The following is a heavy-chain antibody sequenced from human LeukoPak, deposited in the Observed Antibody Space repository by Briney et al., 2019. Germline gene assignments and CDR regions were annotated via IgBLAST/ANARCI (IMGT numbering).Heavy chain of an antibody. J-gene: IGHJ4*02. D-gene: IGHD1-26*01. V-gene: IGHV3-43D*03. CDR3: TKTRSRGDLLHPGDY. CDR2: ISWDGGST. CDR1: GFTFDESG. Sequence: GGSLRLSCAASGFTFDESGMRWVRQAPGEGLEWVSLISWDGGSTYYADSVKGRFTISRDNSKNSLYLQMNSLRAEDTALYYCTKTRSRGDLLHPGDYWGQGTRVTVSS.